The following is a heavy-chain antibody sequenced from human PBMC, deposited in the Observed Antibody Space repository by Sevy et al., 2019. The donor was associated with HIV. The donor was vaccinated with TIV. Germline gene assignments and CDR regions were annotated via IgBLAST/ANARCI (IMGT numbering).Heavy chain of an antibody. J-gene: IGHJ3*02. D-gene: IGHD6-13*01. Sequence: SETLSLTCTVSGGSISSYYWSWIRQPPGKGLEWIGYIYYSGSTNYNPSLKSRVTISVDTSKNQFSLKLSSVTAADTAVYYCARYLYSSSWYGGGGAFDIWGQGTMVTVSS. CDR1: GGSISSYY. CDR2: IYYSGST. CDR3: ARYLYSSSWYGGGGAFDI. V-gene: IGHV4-59*01.